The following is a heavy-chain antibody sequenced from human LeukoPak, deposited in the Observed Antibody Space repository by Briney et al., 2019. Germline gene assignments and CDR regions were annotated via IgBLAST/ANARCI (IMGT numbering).Heavy chain of an antibody. Sequence: SVKVSFKASGGTFISYAISWVRQAPGQGLEWMGGIIPIFGTANYAQKFQGRVTITADESTSTAYMELSSLRSEDTAVYYCAKGVNGSTSFPLPDYYYYYYMDVWGKGTTVTVSS. CDR3: AKGVNGSTSFPLPDYYYYYYMDV. D-gene: IGHD2-2*01. CDR2: IIPIFGTA. J-gene: IGHJ6*03. V-gene: IGHV1-69*13. CDR1: GGTFISYA.